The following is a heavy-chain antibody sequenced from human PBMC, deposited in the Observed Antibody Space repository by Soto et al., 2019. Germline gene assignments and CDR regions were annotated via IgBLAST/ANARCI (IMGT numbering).Heavy chain of an antibody. J-gene: IGHJ4*02. CDR3: ARVTIFGVVPRYYFDY. Sequence: PSETLSLTCTFSCGSIISGGYYWSWIRPHPGKGLEWIGYIYYSGSTYYNPSLKSRVTISVDTSKNQCSLKLSSVTAADTAVYYCARVTIFGVVPRYYFDYWGQGTLVTVSS. V-gene: IGHV4-31*03. CDR1: CGSIISGGYY. CDR2: IYYSGST. D-gene: IGHD3-3*01.